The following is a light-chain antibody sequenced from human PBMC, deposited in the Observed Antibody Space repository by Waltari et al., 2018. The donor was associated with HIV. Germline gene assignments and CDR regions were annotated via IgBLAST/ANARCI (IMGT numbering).Light chain of an antibody. Sequence: DIQMTQSPSSLSASVGDRVTITCRASQSIRSYLNWYQQKPGKAPKFLIYAASSLQSGVPSRFSGSGSGTDFTLTISSLQPEDFATYYCQQSYSVPITFGQGTRLEIK. J-gene: IGKJ5*01. V-gene: IGKV1-39*01. CDR1: QSIRSY. CDR2: AAS. CDR3: QQSYSVPIT.